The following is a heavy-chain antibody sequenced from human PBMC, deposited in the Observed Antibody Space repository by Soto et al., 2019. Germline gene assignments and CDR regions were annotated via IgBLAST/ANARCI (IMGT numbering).Heavy chain of an antibody. V-gene: IGHV3-23*01. CDR3: ADWSWVVAAISDY. J-gene: IGHJ4*02. CDR1: GFTFSIYA. CDR2: ISGSGGST. Sequence: GGSLRLSCAASGFTFSIYAMSLVRQAPGKGLEWVSAISGSGGSTYYADSVKGRFTISRDNSKNTLYLQMNSLRAEDTAVYYCADWSWVVAAISDYWGQGTLVTVSS. D-gene: IGHD2-15*01.